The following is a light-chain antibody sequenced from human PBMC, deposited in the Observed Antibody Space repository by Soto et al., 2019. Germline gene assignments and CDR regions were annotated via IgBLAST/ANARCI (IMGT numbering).Light chain of an antibody. J-gene: IGKJ5*01. V-gene: IGKV3-15*01. Sequence: EIVMTQSPATLSVSPGERATLSCRASQSVATNLAWYQQKPGQPPRLLIYGASTRATGIPARFSGSGSGTDFSLTISRLEPEDFAVYYCQLYRDSLSITFGQGTRLEI. CDR3: QLYRDSLSIT. CDR1: QSVATN. CDR2: GAS.